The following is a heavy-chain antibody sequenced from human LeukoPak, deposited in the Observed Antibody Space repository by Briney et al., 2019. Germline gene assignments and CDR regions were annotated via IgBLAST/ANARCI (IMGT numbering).Heavy chain of an antibody. D-gene: IGHD2-2*01. CDR2: IKQDGSEK. CDR1: GFTFSSYW. CDR3: ARSIVVVPAAEYYFDY. Sequence: PGGSLRLSCAASGFTFSSYWMSWVRQAPGKGLEWVANIKQDGSEKYYVDSVKGRFTISRDNAKNSLYLQMNSLRAEDTAVYYCARSIVVVPAAEYYFDYWGQGTLVTVSS. V-gene: IGHV3-7*03. J-gene: IGHJ4*02.